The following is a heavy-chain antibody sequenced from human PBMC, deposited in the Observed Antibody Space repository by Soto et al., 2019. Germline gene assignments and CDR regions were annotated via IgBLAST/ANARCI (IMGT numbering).Heavy chain of an antibody. J-gene: IGHJ5*01. V-gene: IGHV2-5*02. Sequence: QITLKESGPTLVKPTQTLTLTCTFSGFSLSTSGVGVGGIRQPPGKALEWLAFIYWDDDKRYSPSLTTRLTIAKDSSKNLVDLIMTDMDPVDTATYFCAHRRPGSDTGLDTGMFDSRGQGNLVTVSS. CDR2: IYWDDDK. D-gene: IGHD3-10*01. CDR1: GFSLSTSGVG. CDR3: AHRRPGSDTGLDTGMFDS.